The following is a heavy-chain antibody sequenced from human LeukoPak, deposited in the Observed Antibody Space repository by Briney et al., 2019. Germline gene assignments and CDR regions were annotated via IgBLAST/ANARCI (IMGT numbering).Heavy chain of an antibody. CDR1: GFTFSNYG. J-gene: IGHJ4*02. D-gene: IGHD6-13*01. Sequence: GGSLRLSCAASGFTFSNYGMHWVRRAPGKGLEWVAVISYDGSDKYYAGSVKGRFTISRDNSRNTLYLQMNSLRAEDTAVYYCAREQPSTWYFHWGQGTLVTVSS. CDR3: AREQPSTWYFH. V-gene: IGHV3-30*03. CDR2: ISYDGSDK.